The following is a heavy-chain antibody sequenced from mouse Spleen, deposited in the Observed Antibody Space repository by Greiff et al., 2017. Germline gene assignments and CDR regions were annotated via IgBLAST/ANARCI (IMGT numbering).Heavy chain of an antibody. J-gene: IGHJ3*01. CDR1: GFSLTSYG. CDR3: ARNPQDSSGYVGAY. V-gene: IGHV2-2*02. D-gene: IGHD3-2*01. Sequence: VKLVESGPGLVQPSQSLSITCTVSGFSLTSYGVHWVRQSPGKGLEWLGVIWSGGSTDYNAAFISRLSISKDNSKSQVFFKMNSLQANDTAIYYCARNPQDSSGYVGAYWGQGTLVTVSA. CDR2: IWSGGST.